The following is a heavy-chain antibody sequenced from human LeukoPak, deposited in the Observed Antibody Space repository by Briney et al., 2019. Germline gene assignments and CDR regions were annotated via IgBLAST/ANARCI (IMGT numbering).Heavy chain of an antibody. J-gene: IGHJ4*02. CDR2: IYYSGST. CDR1: GGSISSYY. V-gene: IGHV4-59*01. CDR3: GRVPYDYVWGSYRLHYFDY. D-gene: IGHD3-16*02. Sequence: PSETLSLTCTVSGGSISSYYWSWIRQPPGKGLEWIGYIYYSGSTNYNPSLKSRVTISVDTSKNQFSLKLGSVTAADTAVYYCGRVPYDYVWGSYRLHYFDYWGQGTLVTVSS.